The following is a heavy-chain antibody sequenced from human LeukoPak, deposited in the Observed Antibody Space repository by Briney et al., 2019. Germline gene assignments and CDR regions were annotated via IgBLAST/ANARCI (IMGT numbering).Heavy chain of an antibody. D-gene: IGHD6-13*01. CDR1: GFTFSSYA. V-gene: IGHV3-23*01. J-gene: IGHJ4*02. CDR3: AKRIAAAGPYFDY. CDR2: ISASGGST. Sequence: GGSLRLSCAASGFTFSSYAMSWIRQAPGMGLEWVSAISASGGSTYYADSVKGRFTISRDNSKSTLYLQMNTLRAEDTAVYYCAKRIAAAGPYFDYWGQGTLVTVSS.